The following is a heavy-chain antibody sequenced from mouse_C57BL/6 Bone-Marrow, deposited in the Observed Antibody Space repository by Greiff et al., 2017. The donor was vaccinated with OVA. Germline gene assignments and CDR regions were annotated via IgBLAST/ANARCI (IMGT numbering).Heavy chain of an antibody. CDR3: ASDYYGSSPYDLDY. J-gene: IGHJ2*01. Sequence: VQLQQSVAELVRPGASVKLSCTASGFNITNTYMHWVKQRPEQGLEWIGRIDPANGNTKYAPKFQGKATITADTSSNTAYLQLSSLTSEDTDIYYCASDYYGSSPYDLDYWGQGTTLTVSS. D-gene: IGHD1-1*01. CDR1: GFNITNTY. CDR2: IDPANGNT. V-gene: IGHV14-3*01.